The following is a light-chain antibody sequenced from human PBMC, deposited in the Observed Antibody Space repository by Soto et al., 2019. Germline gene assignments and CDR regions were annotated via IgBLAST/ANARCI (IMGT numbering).Light chain of an antibody. CDR2: ENN. J-gene: IGLJ1*01. CDR3: GTWDSSLSSYV. Sequence: QSVLTQPPSVSAAPRQQVTLSCSGSSSNIGNNYVSWYQQLPGTAPKLLIYENNKRPSGIPDRFSGSKSGTSATLGITGLQTGDEADYYCGTWDSSLSSYVFGTGTKVTVL. V-gene: IGLV1-51*02. CDR1: SSNIGNNY.